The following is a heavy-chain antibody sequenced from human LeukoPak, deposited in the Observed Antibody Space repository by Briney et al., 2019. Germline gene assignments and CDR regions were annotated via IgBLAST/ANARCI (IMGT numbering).Heavy chain of an antibody. CDR1: GYPFTKWE. CDR3: ATGPRNDP. J-gene: IGHJ5*02. V-gene: IGHV1-8*01. Sequence: ASVTVSCKTSGYPFTKWEINWVRQAAGQGLEWLGWVHPDNGNTYYAQRFRGRVTMSRDTSTTTAYMELSGLRSNDAAVYFCATGPRNDPWGQGTLVTVSS. CDR2: VHPDNGNT. D-gene: IGHD1-14*01.